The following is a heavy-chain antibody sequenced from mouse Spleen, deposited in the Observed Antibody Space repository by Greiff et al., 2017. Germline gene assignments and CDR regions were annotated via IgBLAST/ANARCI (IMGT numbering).Heavy chain of an antibody. CDR3: ARGGLLSRRWYFDV. CDR2: ISYDGSN. J-gene: IGHJ1*03. V-gene: IGHV3-6*01. D-gene: IGHD1-1*01. CDR1: GYSITSGYY. Sequence: EVQLQQSGPGLVKPSQSLSLTCSVTGYSITSGYYWNWIRQFPGNKLEWMGYISYDGSNNYNPSLKNRISITRDTSKNQFFLKLNSVTTEDTATYYCARGGLLSRRWYFDVWGTGTTVTVSS.